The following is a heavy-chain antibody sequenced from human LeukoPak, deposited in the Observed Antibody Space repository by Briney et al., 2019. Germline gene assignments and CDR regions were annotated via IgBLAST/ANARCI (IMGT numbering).Heavy chain of an antibody. J-gene: IGHJ4*02. CDR1: GYTFTNHG. Sequence: ASVKVSCKASGYTFTNHGISWVRQAPGQGLEWMGWISAYNGNTNYAQKLQGRVTMTTDTSTSTAYMELRSLRSDDTAVYYCARVRCSGGSCYSNFDYWGQGTLVTVSS. CDR3: ARVRCSGGSCYSNFDY. D-gene: IGHD2-15*01. CDR2: ISAYNGNT. V-gene: IGHV1-18*01.